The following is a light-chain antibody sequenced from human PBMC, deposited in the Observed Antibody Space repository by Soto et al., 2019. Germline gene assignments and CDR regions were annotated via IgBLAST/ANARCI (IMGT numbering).Light chain of an antibody. V-gene: IGKV1-9*01. Sequence: DIQLTQSPSFLSASIGDRVSLSCRASQVITKYLAWFHQKPGRAPKLLIYSASTLHVGVPARFSGGGSGTEFTLTINSLQAEAFATYYWQQFDRPPLTFGGGTKVEI. CDR3: QQFDRPPLT. J-gene: IGKJ4*01. CDR1: QVITKY. CDR2: SAS.